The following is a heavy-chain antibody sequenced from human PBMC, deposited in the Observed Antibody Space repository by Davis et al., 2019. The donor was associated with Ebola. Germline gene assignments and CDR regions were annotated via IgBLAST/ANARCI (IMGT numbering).Heavy chain of an antibody. D-gene: IGHD3-3*01. V-gene: IGHV4-34*01. CDR2: INHSGST. CDR1: GGSFSGYY. J-gene: IGHJ4*02. Sequence: LTCAVYGGSFSGYYWSWIRQPPGKGLEWIGEINHSGSTNYNPSLKSRVTISVDTSKNQFSLKLSSVTAADTAVYYCARGDFWSGYGRWGQGTLVTVSS. CDR3: ARGDFWSGYGR.